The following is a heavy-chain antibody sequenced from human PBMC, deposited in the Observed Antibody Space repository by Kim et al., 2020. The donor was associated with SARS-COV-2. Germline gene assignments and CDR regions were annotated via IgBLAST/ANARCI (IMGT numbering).Heavy chain of an antibody. J-gene: IGHJ4*02. CDR2: ISYSGTT. CDR1: GGPVITNNYY. V-gene: IGHV4-39*01. CDR3: ARRGASMPVIDY. Sequence: SETLSLTCSVSGGPVITNNYYWGWIRQPPGKGLEWIGSISYSGTTNYNPSLKSRVTMSVDTSKNQVSLKLRSVPAADTAVYYCARRGASMPVIDYWGQGTLVIVSS. D-gene: IGHD2-2*01.